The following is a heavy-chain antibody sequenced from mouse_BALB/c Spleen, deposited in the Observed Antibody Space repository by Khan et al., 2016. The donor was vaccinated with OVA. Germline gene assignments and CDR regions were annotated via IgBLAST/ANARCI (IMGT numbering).Heavy chain of an antibody. CDR3: ARPYGSTYFFAY. V-gene: IGHV5-9-4*01. CDR1: GFTFSSYA. CDR2: ISSGGNYT. Sequence: EVELVESGGGLVKPGGSLKLSCAASGFTFSSYAMSLVRQSPEKRLEWVAEISSGGNYTYYPDTVTGRFTISRDNAKNNLYLEMSRLRSEDTAMYYCARPYGSTYFFAYWGQGTLVTVSA. J-gene: IGHJ3*01. D-gene: IGHD1-1*01.